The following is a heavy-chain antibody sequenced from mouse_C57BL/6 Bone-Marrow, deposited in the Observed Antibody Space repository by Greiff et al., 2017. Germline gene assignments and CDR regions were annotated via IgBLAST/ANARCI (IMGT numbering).Heavy chain of an antibody. CDR2: ISDGGSYT. Sequence: EVQRVESGGGLVKPGGSLKLSCAASGFTFSSYAMSWVRQTPEKRLEWVATISDGGSYTYYPDNVKGRFTISRYNAKNNLYLQMSHLKSENTAMYYSARDKTIVTHYYAMDYWGQGTSVTVSS. V-gene: IGHV5-4*01. J-gene: IGHJ4*01. CDR3: ARDKTIVTHYYAMDY. CDR1: GFTFSSYA. D-gene: IGHD2-5*01.